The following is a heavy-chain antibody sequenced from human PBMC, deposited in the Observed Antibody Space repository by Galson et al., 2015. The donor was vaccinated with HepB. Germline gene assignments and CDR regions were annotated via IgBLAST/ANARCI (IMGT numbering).Heavy chain of an antibody. V-gene: IGHV1-69*13. J-gene: IGHJ6*02. CDR1: GDTFSKYA. CDR3: ARDKSEMATISDYYYGMDV. D-gene: IGHD5-24*01. Sequence: SVKVSCKASGDTFSKYAISWVRQAPGQGLEWMGGIIPIFGSANYAQKFQGRVSITADESTSTAYMELSSLRSEDTAVYYCARDKSEMATISDYYYGMDVWGQGTTVTVSS. CDR2: IIPIFGSA.